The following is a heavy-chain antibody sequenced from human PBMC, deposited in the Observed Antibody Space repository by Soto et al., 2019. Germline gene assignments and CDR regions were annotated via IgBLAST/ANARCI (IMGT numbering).Heavy chain of an antibody. CDR3: ARDMAANVARHYFDY. J-gene: IGHJ4*02. Sequence: EVQLVESGGGLVQPGGSLRLSCAASGFSLSSYSMNWVRQAPGKGLEWISFISTSSSTLYYADSVKGRFTISRDNAKTSLYLQMNSLRAEDTAVYYCARDMAANVARHYFDYWGQGTLVTVSS. CDR2: ISTSSSTL. D-gene: IGHD2-15*01. CDR1: GFSLSSYS. V-gene: IGHV3-48*01.